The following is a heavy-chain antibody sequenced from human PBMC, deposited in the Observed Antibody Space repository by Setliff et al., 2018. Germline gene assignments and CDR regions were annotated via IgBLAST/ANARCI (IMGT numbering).Heavy chain of an antibody. V-gene: IGHV3-74*01. CDR2: INFDGTST. D-gene: IGHD5-18*01. J-gene: IGHJ5*01. CDR1: GLTLSHYW. Sequence: PGGSLRLSCEGSGLTLSHYWMHWVRQGPGKGLVWVSYINFDGTSTNYADSVKGRFTISRDNAKTSLYLQMDSLRVEDTAVYFCARSPGWIPWFDSWGQGTLVTVSS. CDR3: ARSPGWIPWFDS.